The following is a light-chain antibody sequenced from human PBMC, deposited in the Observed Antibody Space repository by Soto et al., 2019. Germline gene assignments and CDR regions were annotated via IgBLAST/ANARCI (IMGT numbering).Light chain of an antibody. Sequence: QSVLTQPASVSGSPGQSIPISCPGTNSDVGSYNLVSWYQQHPGKAPKLMIYEGGKRPSGVSDRFSGSKSGNTASLTISGLQAEDDADYYCCSYAGSSTYVFGTGTKVTVL. V-gene: IGLV2-23*01. J-gene: IGLJ1*01. CDR2: EGG. CDR1: NSDVGSYNL. CDR3: CSYAGSSTYV.